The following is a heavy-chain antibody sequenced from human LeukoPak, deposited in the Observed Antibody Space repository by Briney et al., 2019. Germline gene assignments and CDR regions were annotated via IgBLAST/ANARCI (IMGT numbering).Heavy chain of an antibody. Sequence: ASVKVSCKASGDSLTKYYIHWVRQAPGQGLEWMGIINPSDGSTTYTQKFQGRVTMTTDTSTSTVNMELSSLRSEDTAVYYCAPSVRSGGSYYFDYWSQGTLVTVSS. CDR2: INPSDGST. CDR1: GDSLTKYY. CDR3: APSVRSGGSYYFDY. V-gene: IGHV1-46*01. D-gene: IGHD2-15*01. J-gene: IGHJ4*02.